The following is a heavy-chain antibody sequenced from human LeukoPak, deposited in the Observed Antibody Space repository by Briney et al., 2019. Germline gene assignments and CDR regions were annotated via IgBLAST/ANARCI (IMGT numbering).Heavy chain of an antibody. CDR2: IIPIFGTA. V-gene: IGHV1-69*13. D-gene: IGHD4-17*01. CDR3: ARAATVTLTDAFDI. CDR1: GGTFSSYA. Sequence: SVKVSCKAPGGTFSSYAISWVRQAPGQGLEWMGGIIPIFGTANYAQKFQGRVTITADESTSTAYMELSSLRSEDTAVYYCARAATVTLTDAFDIWGQGTMVTVSS. J-gene: IGHJ3*02.